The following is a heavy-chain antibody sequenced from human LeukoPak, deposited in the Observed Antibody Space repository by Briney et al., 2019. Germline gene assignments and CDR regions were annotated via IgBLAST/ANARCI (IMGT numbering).Heavy chain of an antibody. D-gene: IGHD6-19*01. CDR1: GFTFSSYE. V-gene: IGHV3-48*03. Sequence: GGSLRLSCAASGFTFSSYEMNWVRQAPGKGLEWVSYISSSGSTIYYADSVKGRFTISRDNAKNSLYLQMNSLRAEDTAVYYCARDGGSGWTGSYFDYWGQGTLVTVSS. CDR2: ISSSGSTI. J-gene: IGHJ4*02. CDR3: ARDGGSGWTGSYFDY.